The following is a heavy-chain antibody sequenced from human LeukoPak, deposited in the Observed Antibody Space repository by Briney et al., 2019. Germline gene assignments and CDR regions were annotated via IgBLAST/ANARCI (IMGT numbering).Heavy chain of an antibody. Sequence: LVKVSCKASGGTFSSYAISWVRQAPGQGLEWMGGIIPIFGTANYAQKFQGRVTITADKSTSTAYMELSSLRSEDTAVYYCARDRGYCSGGSCGRYYYGMDVWGKGTTVTVSS. V-gene: IGHV1-69*06. CDR2: IIPIFGTA. CDR3: ARDRGYCSGGSCGRYYYGMDV. J-gene: IGHJ6*04. CDR1: GGTFSSYA. D-gene: IGHD2-15*01.